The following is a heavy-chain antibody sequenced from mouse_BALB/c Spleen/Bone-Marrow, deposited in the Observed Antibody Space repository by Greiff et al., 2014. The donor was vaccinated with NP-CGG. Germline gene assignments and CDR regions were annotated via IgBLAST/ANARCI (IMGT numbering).Heavy chain of an antibody. Sequence: VQLQQSGGGLVQPGGSLRLSCATSGFTFTDNYMTWVRQPPGKALEWLGFIKNKANGYTTEYSASVKGRFTISRDNSQSILYLQMNTLRAEDSATYYCARDSDWFAYWGQGTLVTGSA. V-gene: IGHV7-3*02. CDR1: GFTFTDNY. CDR3: ARDSDWFAY. CDR2: IKNKANGYTT. J-gene: IGHJ3*01.